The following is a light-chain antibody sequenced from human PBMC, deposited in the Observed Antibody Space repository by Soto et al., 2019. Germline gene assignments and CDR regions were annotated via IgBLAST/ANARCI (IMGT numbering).Light chain of an antibody. CDR3: QQYYSYPLVT. V-gene: IGKV1-8*01. Sequence: AIRMTQAPSSFSASTGDRVTITCRASQGISSYLAWYQQKPGKAPKLLIYAASTLQSGVPSRLSGSGSGTDFHLTISCLQSEDFATYYCQQYYSYPLVTFGGGTKVEIK. J-gene: IGKJ4*01. CDR2: AAS. CDR1: QGISSY.